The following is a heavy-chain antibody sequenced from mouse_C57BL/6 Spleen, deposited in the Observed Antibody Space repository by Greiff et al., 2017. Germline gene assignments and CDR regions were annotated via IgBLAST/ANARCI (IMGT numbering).Heavy chain of an antibody. CDR3: ARGYVWAMDY. CDR2: ISDGGSYT. V-gene: IGHV5-4*03. CDR1: GFTFSSYA. Sequence: DVMLVESGGGLVKPGGSLKLSCAASGFTFSSYAMSWVRQTPEKRLEWVATISDGGSYTYYPDNVKGRFTISRDNAKNNLYLQMSHLKSEDTAMYYCARGYVWAMDYWGQGTSVTVSS. J-gene: IGHJ4*01. D-gene: IGHD3-1*01.